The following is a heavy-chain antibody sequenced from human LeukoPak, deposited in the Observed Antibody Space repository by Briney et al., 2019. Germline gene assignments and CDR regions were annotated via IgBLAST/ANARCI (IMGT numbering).Heavy chain of an antibody. CDR1: GFTFSSYA. CDR2: ISYDGSNK. J-gene: IGHJ5*02. D-gene: IGHD3-3*01. V-gene: IGHV3-30*01. CDR3: ARDYAVRIFGVQNGNWFDP. Sequence: HPGRSLRLSCAASGFTFSSYAMHWVRQAPGKGLEWVAVISYDGSNKYYADSVKGRFTISRDNSKNRLYLQMNSLRAEDTAVYYCARDYAVRIFGVQNGNWFDPWGQGTLVTVSS.